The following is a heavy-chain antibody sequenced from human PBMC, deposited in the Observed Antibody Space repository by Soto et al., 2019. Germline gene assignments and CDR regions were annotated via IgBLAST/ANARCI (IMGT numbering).Heavy chain of an antibody. Sequence: KPGGSLRLSCAASGFTFSSYSMNWVRQAPGKGLEWVSSISSSSSYIYYADSVKGRFTISRDNAKNSLYLQMNSLRAEDTAVYYCARDPHLRPIAAAGIYYGMDVWGQGTTVTVSS. V-gene: IGHV3-21*01. D-gene: IGHD6-13*01. CDR1: GFTFSSYS. J-gene: IGHJ6*02. CDR2: ISSSSSYI. CDR3: ARDPHLRPIAAAGIYYGMDV.